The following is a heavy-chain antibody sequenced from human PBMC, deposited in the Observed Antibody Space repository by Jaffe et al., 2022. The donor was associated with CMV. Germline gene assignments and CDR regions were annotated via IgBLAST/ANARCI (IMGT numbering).Heavy chain of an antibody. J-gene: IGHJ4*02. CDR2: IRSKANSYAT. CDR3: TRSPVGATFATVGFDY. V-gene: IGHV3-73*01. Sequence: EVQLVESGGGLVQPGGSLKLSCAASGFTFSGSAMHWVRQASGKGLEWVGRIRSKANSYATAYAASVKGRFTISRDDSKNTAYLQMNSLKTEDTAVYYCTRSPVGATFATVGFDYWGQGTLVTVSS. D-gene: IGHD1-26*01. CDR1: GFTFSGSA.